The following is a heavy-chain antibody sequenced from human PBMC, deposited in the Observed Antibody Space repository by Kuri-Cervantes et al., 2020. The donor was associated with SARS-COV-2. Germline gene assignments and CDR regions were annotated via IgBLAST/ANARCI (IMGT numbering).Heavy chain of an antibody. J-gene: IGHJ6*03. CDR3: ARGRTVLIAARLRYYYYMDV. D-gene: IGHD6-6*01. CDR1: GGSISSGDYY. CDR2: IYYSGST. V-gene: IGHV4-30-4*08. Sequence: LRLSCTVSGGSISSGDYYWSWIRQPPGKGLEWIGYIYYSGSTYYNPSLKSRVTISVDTSKNQLSLKLSSVTAADTAVYYCARGRTVLIAARLRYYYYMDVWGKGTTVTVSS.